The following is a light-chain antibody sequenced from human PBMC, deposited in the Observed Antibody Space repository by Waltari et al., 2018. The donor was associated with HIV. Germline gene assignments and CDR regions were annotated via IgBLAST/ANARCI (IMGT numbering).Light chain of an antibody. V-gene: IGLV6-57*03. CDR3: QSYDSRNHVV. CDR2: EDK. J-gene: IGLJ2*01. Sequence: NFMLTQAHSVSESPGKTVTISCTRSSGSIASNFVQWYQQRPGSAPTIVIYEDKERPSGVPDLFSGSIDSSSNSASLTISGLKTEDEADYYCQSYDSRNHVVFGGGTKLTVL. CDR1: SGSIASNF.